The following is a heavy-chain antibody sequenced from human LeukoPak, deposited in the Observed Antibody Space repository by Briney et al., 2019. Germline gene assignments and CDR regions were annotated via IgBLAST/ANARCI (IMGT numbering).Heavy chain of an antibody. V-gene: IGHV3-23*01. CDR2: ISGRGSTT. CDR1: GFTFSSYA. Sequence: PPGGSLRLSCAASGFTFSSYAMIWVRQAPGKGLEWVSEISGRGSTTNSADSVKGRFTISRDNSKNTLYLQMNSLRADDTVVDYCAKVDLPSGMDVWGQGTTVTVSS. CDR3: AKVDLPSGMDV. J-gene: IGHJ6*02. D-gene: IGHD2-2*03.